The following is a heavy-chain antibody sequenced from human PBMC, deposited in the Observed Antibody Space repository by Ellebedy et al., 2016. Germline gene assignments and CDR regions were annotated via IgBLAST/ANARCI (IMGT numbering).Heavy chain of an antibody. J-gene: IGHJ6*02. V-gene: IGHV3-30-3*01. CDR2: ISYDGSNK. CDR3: ARGDCGGDCYSYYYYGMDV. Sequence: GESLKISCAASGFTFSSYAMHWVRQAPGKGLEWVAVISYDGSNKYYADSVKGRFTISRDNSKDTLYLQMNSLRAEDTAVYYCARGDCGGDCYSYYYYGMDVWGQGTTVTVSS. D-gene: IGHD2-21*02. CDR1: GFTFSSYA.